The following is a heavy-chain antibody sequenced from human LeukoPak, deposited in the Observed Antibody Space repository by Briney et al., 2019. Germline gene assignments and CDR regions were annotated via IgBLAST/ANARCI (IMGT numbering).Heavy chain of an antibody. V-gene: IGHV3-74*03. J-gene: IGHJ4*02. D-gene: IGHD6-19*01. CDR1: GFTFSSYS. Sequence: PGGSLRLSCVASGFTFSSYSMHWVRQAPGRGLVWVSHIHPDGSITTYADSVKGRFTISRDNTKNTLYLQMISLRAEDTALYYCAKAGAVAGPWGYDYWGQGTLVTVSS. CDR2: IHPDGSIT. CDR3: AKAGAVAGPWGYDY.